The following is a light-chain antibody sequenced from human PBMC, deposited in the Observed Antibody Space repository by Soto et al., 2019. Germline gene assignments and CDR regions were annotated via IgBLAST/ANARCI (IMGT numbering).Light chain of an antibody. CDR2: EAS. CDR1: QSVGNL. J-gene: IGKJ4*01. CDR3: QQYKNWPPPT. Sequence: EIVLAQSPATLSLSPGESATLSCRASQSVGNLLDWYQQKPDHAPRLLIFEASTRATGVPVRISGSGSGTDFTLTISSLEPEDFAVYYCQQYKNWPPPTFGGGTKVQIK. V-gene: IGKV3-11*01.